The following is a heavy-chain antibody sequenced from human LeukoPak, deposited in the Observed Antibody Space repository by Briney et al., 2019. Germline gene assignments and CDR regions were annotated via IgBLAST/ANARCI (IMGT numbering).Heavy chain of an antibody. Sequence: ASVKVSCKASGGTFSSHTISWVRQAPGQGLEWMGGIIPIFGTANYAQKFQGRVTITADESTSTAYMELSSLRSEDTAVYYCARDLYYYDSSGYSTNWFDPWGQGTLVTVSS. CDR2: IIPIFGTA. D-gene: IGHD3-22*01. J-gene: IGHJ5*02. CDR3: ARDLYYYDSSGYSTNWFDP. CDR1: GGTFSSHT. V-gene: IGHV1-69*13.